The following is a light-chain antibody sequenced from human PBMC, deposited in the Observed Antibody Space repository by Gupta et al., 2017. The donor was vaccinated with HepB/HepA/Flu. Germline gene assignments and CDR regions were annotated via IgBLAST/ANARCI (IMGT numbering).Light chain of an antibody. CDR3: QEYNNWHT. J-gene: IGKJ1*01. CDR1: QSIRTT. V-gene: IGKV3-15*01. Sequence: DIVMTQSPASLSVSPGERATLSCRASQSIRTTLAWYQQKPGQAPRLLIYDVSTRATGIQARFSGSGSGTKFTLTIGRLKSEDFAVYYCQEYNNWHTFGQGTKVEIK. CDR2: DVS.